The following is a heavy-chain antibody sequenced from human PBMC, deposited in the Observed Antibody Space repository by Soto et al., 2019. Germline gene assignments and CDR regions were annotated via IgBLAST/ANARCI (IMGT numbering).Heavy chain of an antibody. J-gene: IGHJ6*02. CDR3: ARGDSGYYDYGMDV. D-gene: IGHD1-1*01. Sequence: GGSLRLSCAASGFTFSSYDMHWVRQATGKGLEWVSTIGAAGDIYYSGSVKGRFTISRAKNSLFLQMNSLRAGDTAVYYCARGDSGYYDYGMDVWGQGTTVTVSS. CDR2: IGAAGDI. CDR1: GFTFSSYD. V-gene: IGHV3-13*01.